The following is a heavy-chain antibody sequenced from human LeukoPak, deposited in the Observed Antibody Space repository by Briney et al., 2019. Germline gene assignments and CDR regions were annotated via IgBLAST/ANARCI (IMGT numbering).Heavy chain of an antibody. CDR2: ISAYNGNT. CDR3: ARTTPRWPSRYCSNTSCSLEFDP. V-gene: IGHV1-18*04. D-gene: IGHD2-2*01. J-gene: IGHJ5*02. Sequence: ASVKVSCKASGYTFTSYGISWVRQAPGQGLEWMGWISAYNGNTNYAQKLQGRVTMTTDTSTSTAYMELRSLRSDDTAVYYCARTTPRWPSRYCSNTSCSLEFDPWGQGTLVTVSS. CDR1: GYTFTSYG.